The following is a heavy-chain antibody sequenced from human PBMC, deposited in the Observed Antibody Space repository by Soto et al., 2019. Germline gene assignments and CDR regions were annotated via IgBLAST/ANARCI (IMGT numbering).Heavy chain of an antibody. J-gene: IGHJ6*02. CDR1: VDIVSSNSAA. D-gene: IGHD3-10*01. CDR2: TYYRSKWYN. V-gene: IGHV6-1*01. CDR3: ARGGIYGSGSYYRGMAV. Sequence: PSQTLSLTCAISVDIVSSNSAAWNWIRQSPSRGLEWLGRTYYRSKWYNDYAVSVKSRITINPDTSKNQFSLQLNSVTPEDTAVYYCARGGIYGSGSYYRGMAVWGQGTTVTVSS.